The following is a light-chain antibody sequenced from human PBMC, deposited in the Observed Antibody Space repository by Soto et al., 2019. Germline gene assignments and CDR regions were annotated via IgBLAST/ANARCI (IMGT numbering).Light chain of an antibody. J-gene: IGLJ1*01. V-gene: IGLV2-14*03. Sequence: QSALTQPASVSGSPGQSITIPCTGSSSDIGGYNYVSWYQQHPGKAPKLMIYDVSNRPSGLSNRFSGSKSGNTASLTISGLQAEDEADYYCSSYSSSSTPYVFGSGTKLTVL. CDR3: SSYSSSSTPYV. CDR2: DVS. CDR1: SSDIGGYNY.